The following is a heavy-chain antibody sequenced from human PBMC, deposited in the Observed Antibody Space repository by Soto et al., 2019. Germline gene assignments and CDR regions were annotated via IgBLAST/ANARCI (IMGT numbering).Heavy chain of an antibody. J-gene: IGHJ5*02. CDR1: GFSFSNYG. V-gene: IGHV3-30*03. Sequence: PGGSLRLSCAAFGFSFSNYGMHWVRQAPGKGLEWVAVISFDGSSQNHADSVKGRFTISRDNSKKTLYLQMNSLRAEDTAAYYCARDGRGTGKFDPWGQGTLVTVSS. D-gene: IGHD1-26*01. CDR2: ISFDGSSQ. CDR3: ARDGRGTGKFDP.